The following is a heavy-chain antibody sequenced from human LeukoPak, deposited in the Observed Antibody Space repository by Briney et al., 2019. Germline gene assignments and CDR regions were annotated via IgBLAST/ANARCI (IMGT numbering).Heavy chain of an antibody. D-gene: IGHD3-10*01. CDR2: IIPIFGTA. Sequence: GASVKVSCKASGGTFSSYAISWVRQAPGQGLEWMGGIIPIFGTANYAQKFQGRVTITADESTSTAYMELSSLRSEDTAVYYCARVAPDYYGSGSQHPFDYWGQGTLVTVSS. J-gene: IGHJ4*02. CDR1: GGTFSSYA. CDR3: ARVAPDYYGSGSQHPFDY. V-gene: IGHV1-69*13.